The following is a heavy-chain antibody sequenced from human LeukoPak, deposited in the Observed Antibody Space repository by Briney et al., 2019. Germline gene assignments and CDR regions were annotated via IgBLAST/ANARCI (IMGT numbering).Heavy chain of an antibody. D-gene: IGHD3-22*01. V-gene: IGHV3-73*01. Sequence: PGGSLTLTCAASGFTFSGSAMHWVRQASGKGLEWVGRIRGKATSYATAYAASVKGRFTISRDDSKNTAYLQMDSLKTEDTAVYYCTRLRGCYDSSAYYYVDIVDWGQGTTVTVSS. CDR1: GFTFSGSA. CDR3: TRLRGCYDSSAYYYVDIVD. CDR2: IRGKATSYAT. J-gene: IGHJ6*02.